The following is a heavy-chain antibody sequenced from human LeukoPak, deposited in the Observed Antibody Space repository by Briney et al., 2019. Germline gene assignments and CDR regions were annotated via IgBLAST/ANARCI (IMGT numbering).Heavy chain of an antibody. CDR3: ARDFAIFGVVISPRGWFDP. CDR1: GGSISSSSYS. J-gene: IGHJ5*02. Sequence: SETLSLTCTVSGGSISSSSYSWGWIRQPPGKGLEWIGSIYYSGSTYYNPSLKSRVTISVDTSKNQFSLKLSSVTAADTAVYYCARDFAIFGVVISPRGWFDPWGQGTLVTVSS. D-gene: IGHD3-3*01. CDR2: IYYSGST. V-gene: IGHV4-39*07.